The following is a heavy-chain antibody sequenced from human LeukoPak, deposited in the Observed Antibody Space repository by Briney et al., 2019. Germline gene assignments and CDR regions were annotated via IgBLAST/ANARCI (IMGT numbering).Heavy chain of an antibody. V-gene: IGHV1-18*01. D-gene: IGHD1/OR15-1a*01. CDR2: ISAYNGYT. CDR1: GYTFTTHD. Sequence: ASVKVSCKTSGYTFTTHDINWLRQAPGQGLEWMGRISAYNGYTNYGRRFQGRVTMTTDTSTNTAYMELRSLRSDDTAVYYCARVGTGTRSFDSWGQGTLVTVSS. CDR3: ARVGTGTRSFDS. J-gene: IGHJ4*02.